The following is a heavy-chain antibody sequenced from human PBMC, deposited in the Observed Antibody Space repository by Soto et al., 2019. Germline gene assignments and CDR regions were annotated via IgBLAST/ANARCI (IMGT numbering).Heavy chain of an antibody. CDR3: ARSDSWPNNWFDP. V-gene: IGHV4-59*01. CDR2: IYHSGST. CDR1: SGSIISNW. Sequence: SAPLSVTCSVSSGSIISNWWSWVRQPPGKGLEWIGDIYHSGSTNYNPSLKSRVTISVDTSKNQFSLKLSSVTAADTAVYYCARSDSWPNNWFDPWGQGTLVTVSS. J-gene: IGHJ5*02. D-gene: IGHD2-21*02.